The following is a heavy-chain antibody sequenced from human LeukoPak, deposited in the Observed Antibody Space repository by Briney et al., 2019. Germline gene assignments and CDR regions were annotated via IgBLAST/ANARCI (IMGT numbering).Heavy chain of an antibody. D-gene: IGHD6-13*01. Sequence: ASVKVSCTASGYTFTSYGISWVRQAPGQGLEWMGWISAYNGNTNYAQKLQGRVTMTTDTSTSTAYMELRSLRSDDTAVYYCARSSSSWYVGLMDFDYWGQGTLVTVSS. J-gene: IGHJ4*02. CDR1: GYTFTSYG. V-gene: IGHV1-18*01. CDR3: ARSSSSWYVGLMDFDY. CDR2: ISAYNGNT.